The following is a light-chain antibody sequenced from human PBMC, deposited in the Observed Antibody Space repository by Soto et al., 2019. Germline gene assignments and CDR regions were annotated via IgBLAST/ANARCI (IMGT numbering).Light chain of an antibody. V-gene: IGKV3-15*01. CDR3: QQYNNWPLLT. Sequence: EIVMTQSPATLSVSPGERATLSCRASQSVSSNLAWYQQKPGQAPRLLIYGASTRATGIPARFSGSGSGTEFTLTISSLQSEDFAVYYCQQYNNWPLLTFGVRTKVEIK. J-gene: IGKJ4*01. CDR1: QSVSSN. CDR2: GAS.